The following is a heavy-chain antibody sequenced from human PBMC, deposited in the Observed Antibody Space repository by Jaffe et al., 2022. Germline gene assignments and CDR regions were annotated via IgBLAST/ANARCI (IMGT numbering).Heavy chain of an antibody. CDR3: ARLVRDVGVSFDY. V-gene: IGHV4-59*01. CDR1: GGSISSYY. J-gene: IGHJ4*02. D-gene: IGHD2-8*01. Sequence: QVQLQESGPGLVKPSETLSLTCTVSGGSISSYYWSWIRQPPGKGLEWIGYIYYSGSTNYNPSLKSRVTISVDTSKNQFSLKLSSVTAADTAVYYCARLVRDVGVSFDYWGQGTLVTVSS. CDR2: IYYSGST.